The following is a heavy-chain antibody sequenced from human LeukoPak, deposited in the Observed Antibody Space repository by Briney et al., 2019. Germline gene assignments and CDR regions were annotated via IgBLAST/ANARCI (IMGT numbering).Heavy chain of an antibody. V-gene: IGHV1-2*02. J-gene: IGHJ3*02. D-gene: IGHD3-10*01. CDR3: AREFNTYYYGSGSHDAFDI. CDR2: ITPYSGGT. Sequence: ASVKVSCKGSGYTFTDYYIHWVRQAPGQGLEWMGWITPYSGGTDYAQKFQGRVTMTMDTSISTVYMELSRLRSDDTAVYYCAREFNTYYYGSGSHDAFDIWGQGTEVTVS. CDR1: GYTFTDYY.